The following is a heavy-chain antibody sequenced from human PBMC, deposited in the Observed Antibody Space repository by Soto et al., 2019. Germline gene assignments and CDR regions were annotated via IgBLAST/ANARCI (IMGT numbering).Heavy chain of an antibody. CDR1: GGTFSSYA. V-gene: IGHV1-69*06. D-gene: IGHD6-13*01. Sequence: ASVKVSCKASGGTFSSYAISWVRQAPGQGLEWMGGIIPIFGTANYAQKFQGRVTITADKSTSTAYMELSSLRSEDTAVYYCAEESKVEHSSSWPNQDYYYYGMDVWGQGTTVTVSS. CDR3: AEESKVEHSSSWPNQDYYYYGMDV. CDR2: IIPIFGTA. J-gene: IGHJ6*02.